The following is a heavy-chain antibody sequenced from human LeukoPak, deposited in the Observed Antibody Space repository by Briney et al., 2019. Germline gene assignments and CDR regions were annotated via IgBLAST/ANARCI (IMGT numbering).Heavy chain of an antibody. CDR3: ARVIGWVDGSGSYLDY. D-gene: IGHD3-10*01. Sequence: PGGSLRLSCAASTFTFNNYAMHWVRQAPGKGLEWVAVILYDGTMKYYGDSVKGRFTISRDNSNNMLYLQMNSLRPEDTAVYYCARVIGWVDGSGSYLDYWGQGTLVTVSS. CDR1: TFTFNNYA. V-gene: IGHV3-30*04. J-gene: IGHJ4*02. CDR2: ILYDGTMK.